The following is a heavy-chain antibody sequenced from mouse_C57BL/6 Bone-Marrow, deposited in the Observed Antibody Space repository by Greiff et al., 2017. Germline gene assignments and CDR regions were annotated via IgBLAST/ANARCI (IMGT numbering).Heavy chain of an antibody. CDR1: SFSLTSYG. Sequence: QVQLQQSGPGLVQPSQSLSITCTVSSFSLTSYGVHWVRQSPGKGLEWLGVIWRGGSTDYNAAFMSRLSITKDNSKTQVFFKMNSLQADDTAIYYCAKNHYSNYVRVSWFAYWGQGTLVTVSA. J-gene: IGHJ3*01. CDR3: AKNHYSNYVRVSWFAY. V-gene: IGHV2-5*01. D-gene: IGHD2-5*01. CDR2: IWRGGST.